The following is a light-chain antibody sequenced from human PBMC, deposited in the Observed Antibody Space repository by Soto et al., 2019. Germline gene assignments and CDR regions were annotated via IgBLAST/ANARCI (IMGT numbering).Light chain of an antibody. CDR3: LLSYSGAHVI. CDR1: TGAVTSGHY. Sequence: QSVVTQEPSLTVSPGGTVTLTCGSSTGAVTSGHYPYWFQQKPGQAPRTLIYDTNNKHSWTPARFSGSLLGGKAALTLSDAQPEDEAEYYCLLSYSGAHVIFGGGTQLTVL. V-gene: IGLV7-46*01. CDR2: DTN. J-gene: IGLJ2*01.